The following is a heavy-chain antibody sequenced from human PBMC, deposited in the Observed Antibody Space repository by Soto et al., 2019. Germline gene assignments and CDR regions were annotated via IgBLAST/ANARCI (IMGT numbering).Heavy chain of an antibody. J-gene: IGHJ5*02. V-gene: IGHV4-31*03. CDR2: FYYSGST. CDR3: AREINYFGYSYGHNWFDP. D-gene: IGHD5-18*01. Sequence: SETLSLTCTVSGGSISSGGYYWSWIRQHPGKGLVWIGYFYYSGSTYYNPSLKSRVTISVDTSKNQFSLKLSSVTAADTAVYYCAREINYFGYSYGHNWFDPWGQGTLVTVSS. CDR1: GGSISSGGYY.